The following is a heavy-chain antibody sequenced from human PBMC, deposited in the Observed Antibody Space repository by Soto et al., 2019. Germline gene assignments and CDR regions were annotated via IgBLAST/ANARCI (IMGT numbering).Heavy chain of an antibody. CDR2: TSYDGSNK. CDR1: GFTFSSYA. J-gene: IGHJ6*02. Sequence: GGSLRLSCAASGFTFSSYAMHWVRQAPGKGLEWVAVTSYDGSNKYYADSVKGRFTISRDNSKNTLYLQMNSLRAEDTAVYYCARDRLAAPNAPEFYYYYGMDVWGQGTTVTVSS. V-gene: IGHV3-30-3*01. CDR3: ARDRLAAPNAPEFYYYYGMDV. D-gene: IGHD6-6*01.